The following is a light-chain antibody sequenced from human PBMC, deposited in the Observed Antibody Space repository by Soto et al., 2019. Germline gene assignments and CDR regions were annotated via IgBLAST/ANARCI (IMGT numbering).Light chain of an antibody. J-gene: IGKJ1*01. CDR3: QQYNTDSSWA. CDR1: QSVGTW. CDR2: DAS. Sequence: DIQMTQSPSTLSASVGDRVTITCRASQSVGTWLAWYQQKPGKAPELLISDASSLESGVPSRFSGSGSGTEFTLTISSLLPDDFATYYYQQYNTDSSWAFGQGTKVEIK. V-gene: IGKV1-5*01.